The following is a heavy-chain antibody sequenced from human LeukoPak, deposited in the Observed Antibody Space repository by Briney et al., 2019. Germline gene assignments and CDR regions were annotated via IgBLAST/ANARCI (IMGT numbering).Heavy chain of an antibody. V-gene: IGHV1-24*01. CDR3: AFSVGDSGSYYERAFDI. D-gene: IGHD1-26*01. CDR2: FDPEDGET. CDR1: GGTFSSYA. J-gene: IGHJ3*02. Sequence: ASVKVSCKASGGTFSSYAISWVRQAPGKGLEWMGGFDPEDGETIYAQKFQGRVTMTEDTSTDTAYMELSSLRSEDTAVYYCAFSVGDSGSYYERAFDIWGQGTMVTVSS.